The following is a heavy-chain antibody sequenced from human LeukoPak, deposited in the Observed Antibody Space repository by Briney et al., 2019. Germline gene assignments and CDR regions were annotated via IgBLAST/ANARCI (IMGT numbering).Heavy chain of an antibody. J-gene: IGHJ6*03. CDR1: GFTFSNAW. V-gene: IGHV3-15*01. CDR2: IKSKIDGGTT. CDR3: TTGYCSSTSCYAHYYYYMDV. D-gene: IGHD2-2*01. Sequence: GGSLRLSCAASGFTFSNAWMSWVRQAPGKGLEWVGRIKSKIDGGTTDYAAPVKGRFTISRDDSKNTLYLQMNSLRTEDTAVYYCTTGYCSSTSCYAHYYYYMDVWGKGTTVTISS.